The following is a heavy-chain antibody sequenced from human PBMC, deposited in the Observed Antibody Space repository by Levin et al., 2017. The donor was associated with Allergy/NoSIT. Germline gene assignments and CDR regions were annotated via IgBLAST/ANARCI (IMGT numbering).Heavy chain of an antibody. J-gene: IGHJ5*02. Sequence: GGSLRLSCAASGFTFSSYWMTWVRQAPGKGLEWVANIKQDGSERYYVDSVKGRFTISRDNAKNSLYLQMNSLRADDTAMYYCARSGRVVVVPASWGQGTLVAVSS. D-gene: IGHD2-2*01. CDR3: ARSGRVVVVPAS. V-gene: IGHV3-7*01. CDR2: IKQDGSER. CDR1: GFTFSSYW.